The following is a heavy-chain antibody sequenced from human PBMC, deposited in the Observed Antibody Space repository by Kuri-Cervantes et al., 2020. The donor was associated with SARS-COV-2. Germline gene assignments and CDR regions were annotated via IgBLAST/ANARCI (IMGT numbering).Heavy chain of an antibody. J-gene: IGHJ3*02. V-gene: IGHV1-18*01. CDR2: ITAYNGNT. D-gene: IGHD3-3*01. CDR3: ARDRLRLLGPPHAFDI. CDR1: GHTFRTIG. Sequence: GGSLRLSCKASGHTFRTIGISWVRQAPGQGLEWMGWITAYNGNTNYAQKFQGRVTMTMDTSTSTAYTELRGLRSDDTAVYYCARDRLRLLGPPHAFDIWGQGTVVTVSS.